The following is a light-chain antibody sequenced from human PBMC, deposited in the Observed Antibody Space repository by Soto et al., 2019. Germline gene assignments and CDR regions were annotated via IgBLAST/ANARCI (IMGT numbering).Light chain of an antibody. J-gene: IGLJ1*01. V-gene: IGLV2-14*01. CDR2: EVT. Sequence: QSVLTQPASVSGSPGQSITISCTGTSSDVGGYEYVSWYQQHPGTAPRHIIYEVTNRHSGVSNRFFGSKSGNTASLTISGLQAEDEGDYCCTSYNSTSTHVFGTGTKVTVL. CDR1: SSDVGGYEY. CDR3: TSYNSTSTHV.